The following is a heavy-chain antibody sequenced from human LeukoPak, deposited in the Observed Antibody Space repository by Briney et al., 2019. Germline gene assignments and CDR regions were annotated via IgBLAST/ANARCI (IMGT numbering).Heavy chain of an antibody. V-gene: IGHV3-20*04. D-gene: IGHD6-19*01. CDR1: GFTFDDYG. Sequence: GGSLRLSCAASGFTFDDYGMSWVRQAPGKGLEWVSGINWNSGSTHYADSVKGRFTISRDNAKNSLFLQMNSLRAEDTALYYCARDIKGGSGANGGYWGQGTLVTVPS. CDR2: INWNSGST. J-gene: IGHJ4*02. CDR3: ARDIKGGSGANGGY.